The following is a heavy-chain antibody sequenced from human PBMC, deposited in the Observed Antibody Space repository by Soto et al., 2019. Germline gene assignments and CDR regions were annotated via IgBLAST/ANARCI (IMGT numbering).Heavy chain of an antibody. D-gene: IGHD5-18*01. J-gene: IGHJ3*02. Sequence: ASVKVSCKASGYTFTSYDINWVRQAPGQGLEWMGWMNPNSGNTGYAQKFQGRVTMTRNTSISTAYMELSSLRSEDTAVYYCATRGYSYEHAFDIWGQGTMVTVSS. CDR3: ATRGYSYEHAFDI. CDR2: MNPNSGNT. CDR1: GYTFTSYD. V-gene: IGHV1-8*01.